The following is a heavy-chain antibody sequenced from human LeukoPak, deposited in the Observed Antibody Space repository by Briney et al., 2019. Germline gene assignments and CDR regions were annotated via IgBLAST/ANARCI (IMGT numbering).Heavy chain of an antibody. D-gene: IGHD2-2*01. J-gene: IGHJ6*04. CDR1: GGSFSGYY. Sequence: SETLSLTCAVYGGSFSGYYWSWIRQPPGKGLEWIGEINHSGSTNYNPSLKSRVTISVDTSKNQFSLKLSSVTAADTAVCYCASLSATVVPAAIGYYYGMDVWGKGTTVTVSS. CDR2: INHSGST. V-gene: IGHV4-34*01. CDR3: ASLSATVVPAAIGYYYGMDV.